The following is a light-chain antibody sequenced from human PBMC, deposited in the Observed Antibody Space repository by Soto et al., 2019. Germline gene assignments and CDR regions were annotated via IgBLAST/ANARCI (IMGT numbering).Light chain of an antibody. V-gene: IGLV1-51*01. CDR1: SSNIPYQF. J-gene: IGLJ1*01. CDR2: DNT. Sequence: SALAQSPSVSAAPGQTVTISCSGGSSNIPYQFVSWYQQFPGIAPTLLIYDNTRRPSGVPDRFSATKSGPSATLDIAGLQTADEAVYYCASWDTDLDGFVFGPGTRSPS. CDR3: ASWDTDLDGFV.